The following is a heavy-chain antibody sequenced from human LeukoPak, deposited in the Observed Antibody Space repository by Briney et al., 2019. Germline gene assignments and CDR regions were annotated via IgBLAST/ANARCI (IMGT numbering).Heavy chain of an antibody. V-gene: IGHV4-61*02. Sequence: PSQTLSLTCTVSGGSISSGSYYWNWIRQPAGKGLEWIGRIYTSGGTNFNPSLKGRVTISMDTSKNQFSLKLSSVTAADTAVYYCATQTTDREGYFDYWGQGTLVTVSS. D-gene: IGHD4-17*01. CDR3: ATQTTDREGYFDY. J-gene: IGHJ4*02. CDR2: IYTSGGT. CDR1: GGSISSGSYY.